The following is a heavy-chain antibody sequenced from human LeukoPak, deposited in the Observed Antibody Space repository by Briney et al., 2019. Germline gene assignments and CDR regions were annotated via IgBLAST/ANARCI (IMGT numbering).Heavy chain of an antibody. V-gene: IGHV4-61*02. CDR2: IYTSGST. J-gene: IGHJ6*03. CDR3: ARAGMVYASYYYYYYMDV. D-gene: IGHD2-8*01. Sequence: SEALSLTCTVSGGSISSGSYYWRWIRQPAGKGLEWIGRIYTSGSTNYNPSLKSRVTISVDTSKNQFSLKLSSVTAADTAVYYCARAGMVYASYYYYYYMDVWGKGTTVTVSS. CDR1: GGSISSGSYY.